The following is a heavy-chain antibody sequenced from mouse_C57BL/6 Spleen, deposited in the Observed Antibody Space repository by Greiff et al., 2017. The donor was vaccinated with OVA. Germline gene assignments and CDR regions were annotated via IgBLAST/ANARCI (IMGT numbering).Heavy chain of an antibody. CDR3: ARYYYGSSPDY. Sequence: QVQLQQSGAELARPGASVKLSCKASGYTFTSYGISWVKQRTGQGLEWIGEIYPRSGNTYYNEKFKGKTTLTADKSSSTAYMELRNLTSEDSAVYFCARYYYGSSPDYWGQGTTLTVSS. CDR1: GYTFTSYG. D-gene: IGHD1-1*01. V-gene: IGHV1-81*01. J-gene: IGHJ2*01. CDR2: IYPRSGNT.